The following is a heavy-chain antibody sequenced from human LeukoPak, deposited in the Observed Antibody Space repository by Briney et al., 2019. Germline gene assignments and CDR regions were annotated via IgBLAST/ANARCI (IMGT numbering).Heavy chain of an antibody. CDR2: IYSGGST. Sequence: HPGGSLRLSCAASGFTVSSNYMSWVRQAPGKGLEWVSVIYSGGSTYYADSVKGRFTISRDNSKNTLSLQMNSLRAEDTAVYYCARDKVVAATFGGFDPWGQGTLVTVSS. CDR1: GFTVSSNY. J-gene: IGHJ5*02. V-gene: IGHV3-66*02. D-gene: IGHD2-15*01. CDR3: ARDKVVAATFGGFDP.